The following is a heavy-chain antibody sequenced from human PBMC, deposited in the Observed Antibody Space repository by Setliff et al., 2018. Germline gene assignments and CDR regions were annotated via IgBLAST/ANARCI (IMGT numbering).Heavy chain of an antibody. J-gene: IGHJ6*03. D-gene: IGHD1-1*01. V-gene: IGHV3-48*01. CDR3: AKTRGSNWNFFYYMDV. Sequence: PGGSLRLSCAASGFTFSSYSMNWVRQAPGKGLEWVSYISSSSSTIYYADSVKGRFTISRDNAKNSLYLQMNSLRAEDTAVYYCAKTRGSNWNFFYYMDVWGKGTTVTVSS. CDR1: GFTFSSYS. CDR2: ISSSSSTI.